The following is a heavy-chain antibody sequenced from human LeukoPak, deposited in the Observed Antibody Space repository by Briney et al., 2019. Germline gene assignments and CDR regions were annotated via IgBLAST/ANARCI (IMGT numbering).Heavy chain of an antibody. CDR1: DGSISNYY. D-gene: IGHD6-19*01. CDR2: AYYSGST. V-gene: IGHV4-59*08. J-gene: IGHJ5*02. CDR3: ARNSAVATSRSWFDP. Sequence: SETLSLTCSVFDGSISNYYWSWTRQPPGKGLEWIGYAYYSGSTTYNPSLESRVTISVDTSKNQFSLKLTAVTAADTAVYYCARNSAVATSRSWFDPWGQGPLAAVSS.